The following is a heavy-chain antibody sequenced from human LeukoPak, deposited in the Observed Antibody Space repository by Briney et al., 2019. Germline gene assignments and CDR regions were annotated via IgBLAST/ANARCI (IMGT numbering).Heavy chain of an antibody. CDR3: AKVVASYYYGSGSYYNPPNYFDY. D-gene: IGHD3-10*01. Sequence: HAGGSLRLSCAASGFTFSSYAMSWARQAPGKGLEWVSVISGTDGSAYYADSVKGRFTISRDNSKNTLYLQMNSLRAEDTAVYYCAKVVASYYYGSGSYYNPPNYFDYWGQGTLVTVSS. J-gene: IGHJ4*02. V-gene: IGHV3-23*01. CDR2: ISGTDGSA. CDR1: GFTFSSYA.